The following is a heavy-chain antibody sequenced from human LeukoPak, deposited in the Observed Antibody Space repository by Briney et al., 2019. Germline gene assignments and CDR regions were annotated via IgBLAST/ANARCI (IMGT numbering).Heavy chain of an antibody. J-gene: IGHJ6*02. D-gene: IGHD6-19*01. CDR1: GYSFTSYW. CDR3: ARHGAVAGSYYFGMGV. CDR2: IYPGDSDS. V-gene: IGHV5-51*01. Sequence: GESLKISCKGSGYSFTSYWIGWVRQMPGKGLEWMGIIYPGDSDSTNSPSFQGQVTISADKSISTAYLQWRSLKASDTAIYYCARHGAVAGSYYFGMGVRGQGTTVTVSS.